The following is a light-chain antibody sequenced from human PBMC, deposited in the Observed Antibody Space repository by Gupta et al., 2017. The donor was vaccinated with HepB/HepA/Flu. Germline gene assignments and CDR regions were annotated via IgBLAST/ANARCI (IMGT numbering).Light chain of an antibody. CDR3: QQYSSYPLT. CDR2: KAS. CDR1: QSISSW. Sequence: DIQMTQSPSPLSTSVGDRVTITCRASQSISSWLAWYQQKPGKVPHLLINKASNLESGVPSRFSGSGLGTEYTLTISSLQPDDFATDYCQQYSSYPLTFGQGTRVEIK. V-gene: IGKV1-5*03. J-gene: IGKJ5*01.